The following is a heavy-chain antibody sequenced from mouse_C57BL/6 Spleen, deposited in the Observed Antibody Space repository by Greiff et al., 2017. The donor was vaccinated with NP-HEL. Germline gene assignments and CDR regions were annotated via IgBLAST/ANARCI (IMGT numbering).Heavy chain of an antibody. CDR3: AKEDYGNYDAMDY. D-gene: IGHD2-1*01. Sequence: VQRVESGPGLVQPSQSLSITCTVSGFSLTSYGVHWVRQSPGKGLEWLGVIWRGGSTDYNAAFMSRLSITKDNSKSQVFFKMNSLQADDTAIYYCAKEDYGNYDAMDYWGQGTSVTVSS. CDR1: GFSLTSYG. CDR2: IWRGGST. J-gene: IGHJ4*01. V-gene: IGHV2-5*01.